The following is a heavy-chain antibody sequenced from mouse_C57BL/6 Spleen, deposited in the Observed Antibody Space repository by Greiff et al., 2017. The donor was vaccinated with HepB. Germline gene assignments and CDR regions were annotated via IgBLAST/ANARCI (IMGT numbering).Heavy chain of an antibody. CDR2: IDPNSGGT. D-gene: IGHD2-5*01. J-gene: IGHJ4*01. CDR1: GYTFTSYW. CDR3: ASPYYSNSYAMDY. Sequence: VQLQQPGAELVKPGASVKLSCKASGYTFTSYWMHWVKQRPGRGLEGIGRIDPNSGGTKYNEKFKSKATLTVDKPSSTAYMQLSSLTSEDSAVYYCASPYYSNSYAMDYWGQGTSVTVSS. V-gene: IGHV1-72*01.